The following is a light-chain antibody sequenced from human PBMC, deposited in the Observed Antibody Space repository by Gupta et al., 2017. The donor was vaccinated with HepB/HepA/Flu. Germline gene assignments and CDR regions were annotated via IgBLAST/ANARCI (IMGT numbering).Light chain of an antibody. J-gene: IGKJ5*01. CDR3: HQYYTSPPT. CDR1: QTVLYSSNNKNY. V-gene: IGKV4-1*01. Sequence: DIVMTQSPHSLTVSLGASATINRKSSQTVLYSSNNKNYLAWYQQKPGQAPKLLLYWASTRESGVPDRFSGSGSGTDFTLTISSLQPEDVALYYCHQYYTSPPTFGQGTRLEIK. CDR2: WAS.